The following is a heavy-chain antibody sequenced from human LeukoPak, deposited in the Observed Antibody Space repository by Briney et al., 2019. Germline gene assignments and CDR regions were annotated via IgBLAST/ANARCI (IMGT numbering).Heavy chain of an antibody. CDR3: ARARGDYVPHYFDY. V-gene: IGHV1-69*13. D-gene: IGHD4-17*01. J-gene: IGHJ4*02. Sequence: SVKVSCKAPGGTFSSYAISWVRQAPGQGLEWMGGIIPIFGTANYAQKFQGRVTITADESTSTAYMELSSLRSEDTAVYYCARARGDYVPHYFDYWGQGTLVTVSS. CDR1: GGTFSSYA. CDR2: IIPIFGTA.